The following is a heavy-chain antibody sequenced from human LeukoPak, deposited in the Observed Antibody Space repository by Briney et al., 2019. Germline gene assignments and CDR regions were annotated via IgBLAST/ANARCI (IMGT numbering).Heavy chain of an antibody. D-gene: IGHD6-13*01. J-gene: IGHJ4*02. CDR3: TRDRAQQPIYDY. CDR1: GYTFSSYW. V-gene: IGHV3-74*01. Sequence: PGGSLRHSCAASGYTFSSYWMHWVRQAPGKGLVWVSRINSDGSSISYADSVKGRFTISRDNAKAPLYLQMNSLRAEDTAVYFCTRDRAQQPIYDYWGQGTLSTVSS. CDR2: INSDGSSI.